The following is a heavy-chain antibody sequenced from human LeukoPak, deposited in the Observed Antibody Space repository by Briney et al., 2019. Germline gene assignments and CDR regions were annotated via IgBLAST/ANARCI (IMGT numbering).Heavy chain of an antibody. CDR1: GFTFSSYA. CDR2: ISSNGGST. CDR3: ARPRNIVVVIAPLDY. Sequence: GGSLRLSCAASGFTFSSYAMHWVRQAPGKGLEYVSAISSNGGSTYYANSVKGRFTISRDNSKNTLYLQMGSLRAEDMAVYYCARPRNIVVVIAPLDYWGQGTLVTVSS. V-gene: IGHV3-64*01. D-gene: IGHD2-21*01. J-gene: IGHJ4*02.